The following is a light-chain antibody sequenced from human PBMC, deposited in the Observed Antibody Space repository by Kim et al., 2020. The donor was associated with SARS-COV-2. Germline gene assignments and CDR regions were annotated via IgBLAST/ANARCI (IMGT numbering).Light chain of an antibody. CDR2: GAF. J-gene: IGKJ2*01. Sequence: SLAPGERANLSCRAGQRVSTYLAWYQQKPGQSPRLLIYGAFNRAPGIPDRFSGSESGTDFTLTISGLEPEDFAVYYCQQYHTSPYNFGPGTKLEI. CDR1: QRVSTY. CDR3: QQYHTSPYN. V-gene: IGKV3-20*01.